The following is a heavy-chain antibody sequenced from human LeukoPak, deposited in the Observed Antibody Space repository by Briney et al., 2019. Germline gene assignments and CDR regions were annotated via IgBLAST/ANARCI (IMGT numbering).Heavy chain of an antibody. D-gene: IGHD3-3*01. CDR2: IYHSGST. Sequence: SETLSLTCTVSGYSISSGYYWGWIRQPPGQGLEWIGSIYHSGSTYYNPSLKSRVTISVDASKNPFSLKLSSVTAADTAVYYCARVILGCWSGYLGNWFDPWGQGTLVTVSS. V-gene: IGHV4-38-2*02. CDR3: ARVILGCWSGYLGNWFDP. J-gene: IGHJ5*02. CDR1: GYSISSGYY.